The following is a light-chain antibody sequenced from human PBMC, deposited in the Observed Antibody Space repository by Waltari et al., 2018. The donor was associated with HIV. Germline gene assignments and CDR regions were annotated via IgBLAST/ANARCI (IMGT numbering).Light chain of an antibody. J-gene: IGLJ3*02. CDR1: RSHIGNNF. CDR3: ASWDDTLGHWI. V-gene: IGLV1-47*01. Sequence: QPKMTQAPSASKTPAQRITMSCSGCRSHIGNNFISWYQQFPGLAPRLVIYRNDQRPTGVPGRFSGSKSGTSAFLAITGLRLEDEATYICASWDDTLGHWIFGGGTKLTVL. CDR2: RND.